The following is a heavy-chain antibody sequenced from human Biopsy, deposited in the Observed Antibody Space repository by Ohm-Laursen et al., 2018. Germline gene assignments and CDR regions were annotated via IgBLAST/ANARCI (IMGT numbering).Heavy chain of an antibody. CDR3: TRGGYYYDSLAYYYWFDL. J-gene: IGHJ5*02. CDR2: INAKTGDT. V-gene: IGHV1-2*02. D-gene: IGHD3-22*01. CDR1: GYTFTGYH. Sequence: ASVKVSCKASGYTFTGYHVHWVRQAPGQGLEWMGWINAKTGDTNYAQKFQGRVTMTRDTSISTAYVDLSSLRSDDTAVYYCTRGGYYYDSLAYYYWFDLWGQRTLVTVSS.